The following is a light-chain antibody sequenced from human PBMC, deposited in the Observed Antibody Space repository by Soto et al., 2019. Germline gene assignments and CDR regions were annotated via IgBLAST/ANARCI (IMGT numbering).Light chain of an antibody. CDR3: QQYDNLPPL. Sequence: DIQMTQSPSSLSASVGDRVTITCQASQDISNYLNWYQQKPGQAPKLLIYDASNLETGVPSRFSGSGCGTDFSFTISTLQPEDIATYYCQQYDNLPPLFGPGTKVDIK. CDR2: DAS. CDR1: QDISNY. J-gene: IGKJ3*01. V-gene: IGKV1-33*01.